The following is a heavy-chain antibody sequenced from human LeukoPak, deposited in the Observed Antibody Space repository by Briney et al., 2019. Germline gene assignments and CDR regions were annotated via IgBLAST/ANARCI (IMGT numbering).Heavy chain of an antibody. CDR3: ARAPLGGSGYFNY. CDR2: ISSSSIIV. CDR1: GFTFSTYS. Sequence: GGSLILSCAASGFTFSTYSMNWVRQAPGKGLEWVSYISSSSIIVYYADSVKGRFTISRDNAQNSLYLQMNSLRDEDTAVYYCARAPLGGSGYFNYWGQGTLVTVSS. D-gene: IGHD3-22*01. J-gene: IGHJ4*02. V-gene: IGHV3-48*02.